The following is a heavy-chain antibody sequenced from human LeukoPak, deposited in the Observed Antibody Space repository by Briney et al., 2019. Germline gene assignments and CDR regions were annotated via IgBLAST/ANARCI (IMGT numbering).Heavy chain of an antibody. D-gene: IGHD3-22*01. V-gene: IGHV3-23*01. CDR3: AKEVVPTMIVVVPYFDY. CDR1: GFTFSSYA. Sequence: PGGSLRLSCAASGFTFSSYAMSWVRQAPGKGLEWVSSISTRGGSTHYADSVKGRFTISRDNSKNTLYLQMNSLRAEDTAVYYCAKEVVPTMIVVVPYFDYWGQGTLVTVSS. CDR2: ISTRGGST. J-gene: IGHJ4*02.